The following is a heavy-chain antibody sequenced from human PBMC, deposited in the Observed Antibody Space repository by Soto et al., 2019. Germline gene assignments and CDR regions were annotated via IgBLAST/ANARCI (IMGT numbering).Heavy chain of an antibody. Sequence: SQTLSLTCVISGDSVSSNSAAWNWIRQSPSRGLEWPGRTYYRSKWYNDYAVSVKSRITINPDTSKNQFSLQLNSVTPEDTAVYYCARGIAVAGTHWFDPWGQGTLVTV. CDR3: ARGIAVAGTHWFDP. D-gene: IGHD6-19*01. CDR1: GDSVSSNSAA. J-gene: IGHJ5*02. CDR2: TYYRSKWYN. V-gene: IGHV6-1*01.